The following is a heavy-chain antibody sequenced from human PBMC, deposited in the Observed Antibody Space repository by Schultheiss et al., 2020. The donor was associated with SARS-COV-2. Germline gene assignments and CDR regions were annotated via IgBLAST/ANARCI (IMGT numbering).Heavy chain of an antibody. Sequence: ETLSLTCTVSGGSISSGGYYWSWIRQHPGKGLEWVSAISGSGGSTYYADSVKGRVTISRDNAENTLYLQMNSLRAEDTAVYYCAKGLLVGATDYWGQGTLVTVSS. CDR3: AKGLLVGATDY. V-gene: IGHV3-23*01. CDR2: ISGSGGST. CDR1: GGSISSGGYY. J-gene: IGHJ4*02. D-gene: IGHD1-26*01.